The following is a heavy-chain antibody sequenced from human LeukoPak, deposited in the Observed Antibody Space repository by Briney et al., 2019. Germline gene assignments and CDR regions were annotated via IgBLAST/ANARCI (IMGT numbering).Heavy chain of an antibody. Sequence: SGGSLRLSCAASGFTFSSYWMSWVRQAPGKGLEWVANIKQEGSEKYYVDSVKGRFTISRDNAKNSLYLKMNSLRAEDTAVYYCARRTTPGSYAENFDYWGQGTLVTVSS. V-gene: IGHV3-7*01. J-gene: IGHJ4*02. CDR3: ARRTTPGSYAENFDY. D-gene: IGHD1-26*01. CDR1: GFTFSSYW. CDR2: IKQEGSEK.